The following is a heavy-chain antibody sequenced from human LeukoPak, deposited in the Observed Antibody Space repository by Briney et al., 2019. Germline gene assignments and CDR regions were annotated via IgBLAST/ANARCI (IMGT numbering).Heavy chain of an antibody. Sequence: RSGGSLRLSCAASGFTFSSYAMSWVRQAPGKGLEWVSAISGGGGSTYYADSVKGRFTISRDNSKNTLYLQMNSLRAEDTAVYYCAKDGYCSSTSCYWYYYYGMDVWGQGTTVTVSS. CDR2: ISGGGGST. D-gene: IGHD2-2*03. CDR3: AKDGYCSSTSCYWYYYYGMDV. CDR1: GFTFSSYA. J-gene: IGHJ6*02. V-gene: IGHV3-23*01.